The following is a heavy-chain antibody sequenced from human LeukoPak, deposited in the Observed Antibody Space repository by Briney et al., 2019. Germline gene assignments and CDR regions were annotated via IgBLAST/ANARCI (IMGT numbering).Heavy chain of an antibody. CDR1: GGSFSSSY. V-gene: IGHV4-34*01. CDR2: INHSGST. CDR3: ARRYN. D-gene: IGHD1-14*01. Sequence: SETLSLTCAVFGGSFSSSYWSWIRQPPGKGLEWIGEINHSGSTNYDPSLKSRVTISVDTSKNQFSLKLSSVTAADTAVYYCARRYNWGQGTLVTVSS. J-gene: IGHJ4*02.